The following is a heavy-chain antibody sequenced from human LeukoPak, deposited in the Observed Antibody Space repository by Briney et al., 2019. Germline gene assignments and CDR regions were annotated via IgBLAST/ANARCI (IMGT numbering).Heavy chain of an antibody. CDR2: INPNSGGT. CDR3: ARDYGVRSGCRRGAFDI. J-gene: IGHJ3*02. V-gene: IGHV1-2*02. CDR1: GYTFTGYY. D-gene: IGHD1-26*01. Sequence: GASVKVSCKASGYTFTGYYMHWVRQAPGQGLEWMGWINPNSGGTNYAQKFQGRVTMTRDTSISTAYMELSRLRSDDTAVYYCARDYGVRSGCRRGAFDIWGQGTMVTVSS.